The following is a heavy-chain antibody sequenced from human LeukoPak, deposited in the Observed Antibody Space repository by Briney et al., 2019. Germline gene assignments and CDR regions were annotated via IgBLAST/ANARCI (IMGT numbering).Heavy chain of an antibody. Sequence: SGGSLRLSCAASGFTFSSYAMSWVRQAPGKGLEWVSAISGSGGSTYYADSVKGRFTISRDNSKNTLYLQMNSLRAEDTAVYYCAKDLQTYYYDSSGRNRGVNWFDPWGQGTLVTFSS. CDR2: ISGSGGST. D-gene: IGHD3-22*01. CDR1: GFTFSSYA. V-gene: IGHV3-23*01. CDR3: AKDLQTYYYDSSGRNRGVNWFDP. J-gene: IGHJ5*02.